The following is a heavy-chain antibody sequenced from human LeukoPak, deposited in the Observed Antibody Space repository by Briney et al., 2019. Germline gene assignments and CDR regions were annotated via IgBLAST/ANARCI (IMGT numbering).Heavy chain of an antibody. CDR3: ARARGGAAAGKQNRHYYYYYGMDV. D-gene: IGHD6-13*01. CDR2: TYYRSKWYN. J-gene: IGHJ6*02. Sequence: SQTLSLTCAISGDSVSSNSAAWNWIRQSPSRGLKWLGRTYYRSKWYNDYAVSVKSRITINPDTSKNQFSLQLNSVTPEDTAVYYCARARGGAAAGKQNRHYYYYYGMDVWGQGTTVTVSS. V-gene: IGHV6-1*01. CDR1: GDSVSSNSAA.